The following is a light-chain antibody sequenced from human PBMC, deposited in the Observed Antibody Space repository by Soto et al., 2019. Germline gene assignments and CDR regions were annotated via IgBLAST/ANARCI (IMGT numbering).Light chain of an antibody. J-gene: IGKJ1*01. V-gene: IGKV1-39*01. CDR3: QQTNSMPRT. CDR1: QSISRF. CDR2: ATS. Sequence: DIQMTQSPSSLSASVGERVTITCRASQSISRFLNWYQQKPGKAPKLLISATSRLQSGVPSRFTGSGSGTDFTLTISSLQPEDFVTYYCQQTNSMPRTFGQGTKVEIK.